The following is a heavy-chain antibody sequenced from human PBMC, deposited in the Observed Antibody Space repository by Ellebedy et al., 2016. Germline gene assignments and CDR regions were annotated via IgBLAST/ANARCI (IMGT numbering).Heavy chain of an antibody. V-gene: IGHV4-39*01. CDR2: IYDSGTT. CDR1: GDSISSYRHY. CDR3: ARRTGYCSDGSCYPSFDS. Sequence: SETLSLTCTVSGDSISSYRHYWDWIRQPPGKGLEWIGSIYDSGTTNYNPSLSSRVTISVDTSKNQFSLKLTSVTAADTAGYYCARRTGYCSDGSCYPSFDSWGQGAQVTVSS. J-gene: IGHJ4*02. D-gene: IGHD2-15*01.